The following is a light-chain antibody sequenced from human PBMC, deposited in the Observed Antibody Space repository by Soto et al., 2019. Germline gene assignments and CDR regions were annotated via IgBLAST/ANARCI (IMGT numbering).Light chain of an antibody. J-gene: IGKJ1*01. CDR2: DAS. V-gene: IGKV1-5*01. CDR3: QQYNSSPWT. Sequence: DIPMTQSPSTLSASVGDRVTITCRASQSISSWLAWYQQKPGKAPKLLIYDASSLESGVPSRFSGSGSGPEFTLTISILQPDDVANYYCQQYNSSPWTLGQVTKVEIK. CDR1: QSISSW.